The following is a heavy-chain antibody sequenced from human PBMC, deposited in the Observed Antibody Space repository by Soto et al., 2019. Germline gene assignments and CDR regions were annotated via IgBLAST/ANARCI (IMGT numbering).Heavy chain of an antibody. CDR2: ISYDGSNK. CDR3: AKETASLIEYYDSSGYDY. Sequence: PGGSLRLSCAASGFTFSSYGMHWVRQAPGKGLEWVAVISYDGSNKYYADSVKGRFTISRDNSKNTLYLQMNSLRAEDTAVYYCAKETASLIEYYDSSGYDYWGQGTLVTVSS. J-gene: IGHJ4*02. CDR1: GFTFSSYG. V-gene: IGHV3-30*18. D-gene: IGHD3-22*01.